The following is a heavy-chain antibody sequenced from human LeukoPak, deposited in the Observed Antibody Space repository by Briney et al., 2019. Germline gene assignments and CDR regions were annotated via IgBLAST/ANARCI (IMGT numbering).Heavy chain of an antibody. CDR1: GGSISSYY. Sequence: SETLSLTCTVSGGSISSYYWSWIRQPPGKGLEWIGYIYYSGSTNYNPSLKSRVTISVDTSKNQFSLKLSSVTAADTAVYYCARGGSGWYPGGYYFAYWGQGTLVTVSS. J-gene: IGHJ4*02. V-gene: IGHV4-59*01. CDR2: IYYSGST. D-gene: IGHD6-19*01. CDR3: ARGGSGWYPGGYYFAY.